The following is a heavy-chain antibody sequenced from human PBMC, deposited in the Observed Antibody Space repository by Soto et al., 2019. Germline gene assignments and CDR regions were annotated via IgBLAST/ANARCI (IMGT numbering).Heavy chain of an antibody. V-gene: IGHV3-7*05. CDR3: ARAGSENDY. CDR1: GFTFSNYW. Sequence: EVQLVESGGGLVLPGGSLRLSCAASGFTFSNYWMSWVGQAPGKGLEWVANIKQDGSERNYVDSVKGRFTISRDNAKNSLYVQLNSLRAEDTAVYYCARAGSENDYWGQGTLVTVSS. J-gene: IGHJ4*02. CDR2: IKQDGSER. D-gene: IGHD3-10*01.